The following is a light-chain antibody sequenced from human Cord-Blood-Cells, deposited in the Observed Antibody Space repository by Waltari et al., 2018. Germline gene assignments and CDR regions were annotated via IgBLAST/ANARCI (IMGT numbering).Light chain of an antibody. Sequence: DIQMTQSPSSLSASVGDRVTITCRGSQSISSYLNWYQQKPGKVPKLLIYAASSLQSGVPSRFSGSGSGTDFTLTISSLQPEDFATYYCQQSYSTPFTFGPGTKVDIK. CDR1: QSISSY. CDR2: AAS. CDR3: QQSYSTPFT. J-gene: IGKJ3*01. V-gene: IGKV1-39*01.